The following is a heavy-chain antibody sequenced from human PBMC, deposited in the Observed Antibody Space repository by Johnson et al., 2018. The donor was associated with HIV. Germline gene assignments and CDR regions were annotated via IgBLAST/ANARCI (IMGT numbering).Heavy chain of an antibody. D-gene: IGHD1-1*01. V-gene: IGHV3-30*03. J-gene: IGHJ3*02. Sequence: QVQLVESGGGVVQPGRSLRLSCAASGFTFSSYGMHWVRQAPGKGLEWVAVISYDGSNKYYVDSVKGRFTISRDNSKNTLYLQMNSLRAEDTAVYYCARGTTVASAFDICGQGTMVTVSS. CDR2: ISYDGSNK. CDR3: ARGTTVASAFDI. CDR1: GFTFSSYG.